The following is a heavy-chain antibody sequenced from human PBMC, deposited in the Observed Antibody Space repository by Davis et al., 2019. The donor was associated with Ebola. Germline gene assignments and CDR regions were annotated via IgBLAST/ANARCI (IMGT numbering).Heavy chain of an antibody. J-gene: IGHJ6*02. CDR2: INTHNGNP. CDR1: GYIFGSYA. D-gene: IGHD6-13*01. V-gene: IGHV7-4-1*02. CDR3: ARDQIAAAEYYYYGMDV. Sequence: AASVKVSCKASGYIFGSYAMNWVRRAPGQGPEWMGWINTHNGNPTYAQGFTGRFVFSLDTSVSTAYLQISSLKAEDTAVYYCARDQIAAAEYYYYGMDVWGQGTTVTVSS.